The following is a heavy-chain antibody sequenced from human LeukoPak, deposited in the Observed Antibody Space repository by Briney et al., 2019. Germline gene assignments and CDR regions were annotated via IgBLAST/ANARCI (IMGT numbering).Heavy chain of an antibody. Sequence: SETLSLTCTVSGYSISSGYYWGWIRQPPGKGLEWIGSIYLSGSTHYNPSLKSRVTISVDTSSNQFSLKLRSVTAADTAVYYCARIGSYYYYMDVWGKGTTVSVSS. CDR2: IYLSGST. CDR3: ARIGSYYYYMDV. D-gene: IGHD1-14*01. CDR1: GYSISSGYY. J-gene: IGHJ6*03. V-gene: IGHV4-38-2*02.